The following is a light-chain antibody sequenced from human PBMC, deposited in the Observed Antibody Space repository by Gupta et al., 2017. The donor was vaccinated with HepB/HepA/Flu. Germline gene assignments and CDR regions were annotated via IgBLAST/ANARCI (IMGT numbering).Light chain of an antibody. CDR2: DAS. CDR1: QSVSSY. CDR3: QQRSNWPLT. Sequence: VLTQSPAALSLSPGERATLSCRASQSVSSYLAWYQQKPGQAPRLLIYDASNRATGIPARFSGSGSGTDFTLTISSLEPEDFAVYYCQQRSNWPLTFGGGTKVEIK. J-gene: IGKJ4*01. V-gene: IGKV3-11*01.